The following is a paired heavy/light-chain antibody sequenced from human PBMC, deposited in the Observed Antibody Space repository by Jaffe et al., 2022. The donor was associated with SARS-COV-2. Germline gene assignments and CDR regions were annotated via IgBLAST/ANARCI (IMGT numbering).Heavy chain of an antibody. Sequence: EVQLVESGGNLVQPGGSLRLSCAASGFTFAAYSMSWVRQAPGKGLEWLSYISKSSNFIYYADSVRGRFTISRDNGKSSLYLQMNNLRDDDTAVYYCARDQAFDAPHQFDYWGQGTLVTVSS. J-gene: IGHJ4*02. V-gene: IGHV3-48*02. CDR1: GFTFAAYS. CDR2: ISKSSNFI. CDR3: ARDQAFDAPHQFDY. D-gene: IGHD3-16*01.
Light chain of an antibody. CDR3: QQYYSTPVT. CDR1: QNVFFRSSNKNY. Sequence: DIVMTQSPDSLAVSLGERATINCKSSQNVFFRSSNKNYLAWYQQKPGQPPKLLFHWASTREFGVPDRFRGSGSGTDFTLTISSLQAEDVAVYYCQQYYSTPVTFGQGTKLEIK. V-gene: IGKV4-1*01. J-gene: IGKJ2*01. CDR2: WAS.